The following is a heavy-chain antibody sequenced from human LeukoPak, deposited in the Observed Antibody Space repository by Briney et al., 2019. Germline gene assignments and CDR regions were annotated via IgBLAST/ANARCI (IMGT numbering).Heavy chain of an antibody. CDR3: ARDYSYSSSYARID. CDR1: GFTFSGYP. V-gene: IGHV3-30*04. Sequence: GGSLRLSCAASGFTFSGYPMHWVRQAPGKGLDWVAIISDDGGRKFYADSVKGRFTISRDNSKNTLYLQMNSLRAEDTAVYYCARDYSYSSSYARIDWGQGTLVTVSS. J-gene: IGHJ4*02. D-gene: IGHD6-6*01. CDR2: ISDDGGRK.